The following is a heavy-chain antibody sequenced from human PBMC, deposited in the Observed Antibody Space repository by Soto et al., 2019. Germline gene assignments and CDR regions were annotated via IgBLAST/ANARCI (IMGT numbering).Heavy chain of an antibody. CDR3: VRVAKTTVTTGYDL. CDR2: INSDGSST. J-gene: IGHJ2*01. CDR1: GFTCSSYW. D-gene: IGHD4-17*01. V-gene: IGHV3-74*01. Sequence: EVQLVESGGGLIQPGGSLRLSCAASGFTCSSYWMHWVRQAPGKGLVWVSRINSDGSSTSYADSVKGRFTISRDNAKNTLYLQMNSLRAEDTAVYYCVRVAKTTVTTGYDLWGRGTLVTVSS.